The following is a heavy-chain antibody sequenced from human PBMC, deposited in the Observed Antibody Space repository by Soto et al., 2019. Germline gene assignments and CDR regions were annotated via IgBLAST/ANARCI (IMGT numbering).Heavy chain of an antibody. Sequence: QMQLVQSGPEVKKPGTSVKVSCKASGFTFTSSAVQWVRQARGQRLEWIGWIVVGSGNTNYAQKFQERVIITRDMTKSTAYMEMSSLRSEDTAVDYCAAPGQSTKGSYYGMDVWGQGTTVTVSS. D-gene: IGHD3-10*01. J-gene: IGHJ6*02. V-gene: IGHV1-58*01. CDR1: GFTFTSSA. CDR3: AAPGQSTKGSYYGMDV. CDR2: IVVGSGNT.